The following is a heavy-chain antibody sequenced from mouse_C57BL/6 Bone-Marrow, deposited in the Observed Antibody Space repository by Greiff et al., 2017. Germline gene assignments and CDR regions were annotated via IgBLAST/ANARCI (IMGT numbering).Heavy chain of an antibody. CDR1: GFNIKDYY. J-gene: IGHJ1*03. CDR3: ARCSWNWYFDV. CDR2: IDPEDGET. Sequence: EVKLMESGAELVKPGASVKLSCTASGFNIKDYYMHWVKQRTEQGLAWIGRIDPEDGETKYAPKFQGKATITADTSSNTAYLQLSSLTSEDTAVYYCARCSWNWYFDVWGTGTTVTVSS. V-gene: IGHV14-2*01. D-gene: IGHD1-1*01.